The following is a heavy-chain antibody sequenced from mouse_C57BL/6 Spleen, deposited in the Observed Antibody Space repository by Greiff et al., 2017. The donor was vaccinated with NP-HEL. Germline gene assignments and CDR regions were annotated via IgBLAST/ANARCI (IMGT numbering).Heavy chain of an antibody. CDR2: INPSTGGT. CDR3: ARYSSGYWFAY. D-gene: IGHD3-2*02. CDR1: GYSFTGYY. J-gene: IGHJ3*01. V-gene: IGHV1-42*01. Sequence: EVQLQQSGPELVKPGASVKISCKASGYSFTGYYMNWVKQSPEKSLEWIGEINPSTGGTTYNQKFKAKATLTVDKSSSTAYMQLKSLTSEDSAVYYCARYSSGYWFAYWGQGTLVTVSA.